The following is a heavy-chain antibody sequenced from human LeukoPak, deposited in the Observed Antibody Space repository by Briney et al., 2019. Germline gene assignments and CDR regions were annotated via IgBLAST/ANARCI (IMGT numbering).Heavy chain of an antibody. CDR2: IYYSGST. CDR1: GGSITSTNW. D-gene: IGHD3-9*01. Sequence: SGTLSLTCAVSGGSITSTNWWNWVHQPPGKGLEWVGHIYYSGSTNYNPSLKSRVTISVDTSKNQFSLKLSSVTAADTAVYYCARGRALTGLDYWGQGILVTVSS. CDR3: ARGRALTGLDY. J-gene: IGHJ4*02. V-gene: IGHV4-4*02.